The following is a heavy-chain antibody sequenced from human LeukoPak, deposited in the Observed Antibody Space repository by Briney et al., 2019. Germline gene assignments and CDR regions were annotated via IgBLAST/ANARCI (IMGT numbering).Heavy chain of an antibody. D-gene: IGHD6-13*01. CDR3: ACAPPYSTNFDY. V-gene: IGHV3-30*02. Sequence: PGGSLRLSCAASGVTFSSYGMHWVRQAPGKGLEWVAFIRYDGSNKYYADYVKGRFTISRDNSKNTLYLQMNSLRPEDTAVYYCACAPPYSTNFDYWGQGTLVTVSS. J-gene: IGHJ4*02. CDR1: GVTFSSYG. CDR2: IRYDGSNK.